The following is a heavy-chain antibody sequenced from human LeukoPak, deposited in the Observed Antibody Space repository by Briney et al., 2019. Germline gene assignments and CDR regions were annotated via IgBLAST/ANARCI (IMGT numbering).Heavy chain of an antibody. J-gene: IGHJ6*03. CDR3: ARVRYCSSTSCYNYYYYYMDV. V-gene: IGHV3-21*04. CDR2: ISSSSYI. CDR1: GFTFSSYS. Sequence: GGSLRLSCAASGFTFSSYSMNWVRQAPGKGLEWVSSISSSSYIYYADSVKGRFTISRDNAKNSLYLQMNSLRAEDTAVYYCARVRYCSSTSCYNYYYYYMDVWGKGTTVTVSS. D-gene: IGHD2-2*02.